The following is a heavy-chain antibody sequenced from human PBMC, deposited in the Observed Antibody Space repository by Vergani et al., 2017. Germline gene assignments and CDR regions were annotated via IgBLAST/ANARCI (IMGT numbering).Heavy chain of an antibody. CDR2: INHSGST. V-gene: IGHV4-34*10. Sequence: QVQLQESGPGLVKPSETLSLTCAVYGGSFSGYYWSWIRQPPGKGLEWIGEINHSGSTNYNPSLKSRVTISVDTSKNQFSLKLSSVTAADTAVYYCAKTVYALYYYMDVWGKGTTVTVSS. CDR3: AKTVYALYYYMDV. D-gene: IGHD2-8*01. J-gene: IGHJ6*03. CDR1: GGSFSGYY.